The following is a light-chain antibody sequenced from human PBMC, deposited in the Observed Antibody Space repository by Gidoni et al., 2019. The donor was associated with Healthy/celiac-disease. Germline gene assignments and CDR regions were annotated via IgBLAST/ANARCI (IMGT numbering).Light chain of an antibody. CDR2: LGS. CDR1: QSLLHSNGYYY. CDR3: MQALQTPPT. J-gene: IGKJ2*01. Sequence: ESVMTESPLSLPVTPGAPASISCRSSQSLLHSNGYYYLDWYLQTPGQSPQLLIYLGSNRASGVPDRFSGSGSGTDFTLKISRVEAEDVGVYYCMQALQTPPTFGQGTKLEIK. V-gene: IGKV2-28*01.